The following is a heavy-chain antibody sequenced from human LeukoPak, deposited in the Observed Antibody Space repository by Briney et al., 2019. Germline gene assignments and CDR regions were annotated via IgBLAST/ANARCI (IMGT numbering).Heavy chain of an antibody. D-gene: IGHD5-24*01. J-gene: IGHJ4*02. CDR1: GFTFSSYE. V-gene: IGHV3-48*03. CDR2: ISSSGSTI. Sequence: GGSLRLSCAASGFTFSSYEMNWVRQAPGKGLEWVSYISSSGSTIYYADSVKGRFTISRDNAKNSLYLQMNSLRAEDAAVYYCVSGLVEMATIGDYWGQGTLVTVSS. CDR3: VSGLVEMATIGDY.